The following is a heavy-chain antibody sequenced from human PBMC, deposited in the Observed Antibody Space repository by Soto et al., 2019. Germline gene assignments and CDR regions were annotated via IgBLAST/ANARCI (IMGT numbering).Heavy chain of an antibody. V-gene: IGHV1-69*01. J-gene: IGHJ1*01. CDR3: ARSYYYDSSGYHEYFQH. CDR1: GGTFSSYA. CDR2: IIPIFGTA. D-gene: IGHD3-22*01. Sequence: QVQLVQSGAEVKKPGSSVKVSCKASGGTFSSYAISWVRQAPGQGLEWMGGIIPIFGTANYAQKFQGRVTITADESTSTAYIELSSLRAEDTAVYYCARSYYYDSSGYHEYFQHWGQGTLVTVSS.